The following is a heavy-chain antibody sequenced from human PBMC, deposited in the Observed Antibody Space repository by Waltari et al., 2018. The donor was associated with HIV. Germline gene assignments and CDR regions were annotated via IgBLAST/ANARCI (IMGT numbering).Heavy chain of an antibody. CDR3: ARDPRGSESGFDI. V-gene: IGHV1-46*01. CDR2: INPGGGST. Sequence: GAEVKRPGASVKVSCKASGYPFITYYIHWVRQAPGQGLEWMGIINPGGGSTNYAQKFQGRVTMTRDSSTSTVYMEVNSLKSEDTAVYYCARDPRGSESGFDIWGQGTVVTVSS. D-gene: IGHD3-10*01. J-gene: IGHJ3*02. CDR1: GYPFITYY.